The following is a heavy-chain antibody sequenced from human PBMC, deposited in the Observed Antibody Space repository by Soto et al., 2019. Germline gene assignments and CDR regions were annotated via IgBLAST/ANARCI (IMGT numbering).Heavy chain of an antibody. CDR2: IWFDGVKE. V-gene: IGHV3-33*01. J-gene: IGHJ6*02. Sequence: GGSLRLSCAVSGFSFSTYAMHWVRQAPGKGLEWLAIIWFDGVKEYYAESVRGRFTISIDNSKNTVFLQMDTVGAEDSALYYCTRATFDVWGQGTTVTVSS. CDR3: TRATFDV. CDR1: GFSFSTYA.